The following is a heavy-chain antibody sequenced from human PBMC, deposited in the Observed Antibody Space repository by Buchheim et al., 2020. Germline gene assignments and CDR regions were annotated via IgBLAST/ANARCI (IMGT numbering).Heavy chain of an antibody. CDR3: VRVNSAWPYYFDY. D-gene: IGHD6-19*01. J-gene: IGHJ4*02. CDR2: ISSGGHTI. V-gene: IGHV3-48*03. Sequence: EVQLVESGGGLVQPGGSLRLSCAASGFSFNSYDMNWVRQTPGKGLEWVSYISSGGHTIFYADSVRGRFTIYRDNAKNSLYLQMNTLRAEDTAVYYCVRVNSAWPYYFDYWGQGTL. CDR1: GFSFNSYD.